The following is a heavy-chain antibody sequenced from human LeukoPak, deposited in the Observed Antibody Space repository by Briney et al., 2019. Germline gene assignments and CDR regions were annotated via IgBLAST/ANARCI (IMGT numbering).Heavy chain of an antibody. V-gene: IGHV3-30*04. CDR2: IPYDGSNK. CDR1: GFTFSSYA. Sequence: GGSLRLSCAASGFTFSSYAMHWVRQAPGKGLEWVAVIPYDGSNKYYADSVKGRFTISRDNSKNTLYLQMNSLRAEDTAVYYCARDRGLCSGGSCYYFDYWGQGTLVTVSS. CDR3: ARDRGLCSGGSCYYFDY. D-gene: IGHD2-15*01. J-gene: IGHJ4*02.